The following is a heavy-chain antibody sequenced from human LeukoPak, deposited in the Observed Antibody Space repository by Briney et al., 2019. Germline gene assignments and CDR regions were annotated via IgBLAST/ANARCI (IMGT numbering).Heavy chain of an antibody. J-gene: IGHJ2*01. D-gene: IGHD1-1*01. CDR3: SRNIERTGRGWYFDL. CDR2: IDSKEGST. V-gene: IGHV3-64*01. Sequence: GGSLRLSCAASGLTLRDYGMHWVRQAAGKGLEWVGAIDSKEGSTYYANSGKGRFTISRDNCKNTLYLQIGSLRAEHMGVYDCSRNIERTGRGWYFDLWGRGTLV. CDR1: GLTLRDYG.